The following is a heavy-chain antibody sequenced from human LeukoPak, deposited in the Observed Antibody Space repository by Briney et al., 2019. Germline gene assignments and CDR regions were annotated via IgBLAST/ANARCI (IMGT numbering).Heavy chain of an antibody. Sequence: GGSLRLSCAASGFTFSSYAMSWVRQAPGKGLEWVSGIRDNGDDTYYADSVKGRFTISRDNSKNTLYLQMNSLRAEDTALYYCAKARAYSSSSSFDYWGQGTLVTVSS. CDR3: AKARAYSSSSSFDY. V-gene: IGHV3-23*01. D-gene: IGHD6-13*01. CDR2: IRDNGDDT. J-gene: IGHJ4*02. CDR1: GFTFSSYA.